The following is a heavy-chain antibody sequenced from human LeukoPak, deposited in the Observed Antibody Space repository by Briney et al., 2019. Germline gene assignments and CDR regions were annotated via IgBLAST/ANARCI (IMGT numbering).Heavy chain of an antibody. Sequence: SVKVSCKASGGTFSSYAISWVRQAPGQGLGWMGGIIPIFGTANYAQKFQGRVTITADKSTSTAYMELSSLRSEDTAVYYCARDAKTGYYLFDYWGQGTLVTVSS. V-gene: IGHV1-69*06. J-gene: IGHJ4*02. CDR2: IIPIFGTA. D-gene: IGHD3-9*01. CDR3: ARDAKTGYYLFDY. CDR1: GGTFSSYA.